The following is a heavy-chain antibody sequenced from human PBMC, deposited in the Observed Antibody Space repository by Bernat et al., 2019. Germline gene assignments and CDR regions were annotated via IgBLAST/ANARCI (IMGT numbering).Heavy chain of an antibody. CDR3: ARDGGSLGAAYYMDV. D-gene: IGHD3-16*01. CDR2: IWYDGSNK. CDR1: GFTFSSYG. J-gene: IGHJ6*03. Sequence: QVQLVESGGGVVQPGRSLRLSCAASGFTFSSYGMHWVRQAPGKGLEWVAVIWYDGSNKYYADSVKGRFTISRDKSKNTLYLQMNSLRAEDTAVYYCARDGGSLGAAYYMDVWGKGTTVTVSS. V-gene: IGHV3-33*01.